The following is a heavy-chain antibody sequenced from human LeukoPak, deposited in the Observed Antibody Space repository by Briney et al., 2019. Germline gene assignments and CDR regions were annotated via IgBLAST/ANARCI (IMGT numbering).Heavy chain of an antibody. V-gene: IGHV4-4*07. CDR2: IYSSGST. CDR1: SDPISDDF. D-gene: IGHD6-13*01. CDR3: VRDEFYNSGWFGPIFEK. J-gene: IGHJ4*02. Sequence: SETLSLTCTVSSDPISDDFWSWIRQPAGKGLEWIGRIYSSGSTNYNPSLQGRVSMSIDTAKSQFSLHLTTVTAADTAVYYCVRDEFYNSGWFGPIFEKWGQGTLVIVSS.